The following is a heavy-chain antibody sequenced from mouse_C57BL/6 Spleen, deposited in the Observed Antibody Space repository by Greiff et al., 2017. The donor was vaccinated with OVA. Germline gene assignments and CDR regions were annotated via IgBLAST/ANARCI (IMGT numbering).Heavy chain of an antibody. CDR1: GYTFTNYW. V-gene: IGHV1-63*01. D-gene: IGHD1-1*01. J-gene: IGHJ2*01. CDR3: ARSNYGSSDYFDY. CDR2: IYPGGGYT. Sequence: VQLQQSGAELVRPGTSVKMSCKASGYTFTNYWIGWAKQRPGHGLEWIGDIYPGGGYTNYNEKFKGKATLTADKSSSTAYMQFSSLTSEDSAIYYCARSNYGSSDYFDYWGQGTTLTVSS.